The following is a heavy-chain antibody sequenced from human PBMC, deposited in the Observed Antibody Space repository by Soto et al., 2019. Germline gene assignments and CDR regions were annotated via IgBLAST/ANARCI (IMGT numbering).Heavy chain of an antibody. Sequence: GASVKVSCKASGYTFTSYGISWVRQAPGQGLEWMGWISAYNGNTNYAQKLQGRVTMTTDTSTSTAYMELRSLRSDDTAVYYCARDLLPYCSGGSCSGVGSFDIWGQRTMVTVSS. CDR2: ISAYNGNT. J-gene: IGHJ3*02. CDR3: ARDLLPYCSGGSCSGVGSFDI. CDR1: GYTFTSYG. V-gene: IGHV1-18*01. D-gene: IGHD2-15*01.